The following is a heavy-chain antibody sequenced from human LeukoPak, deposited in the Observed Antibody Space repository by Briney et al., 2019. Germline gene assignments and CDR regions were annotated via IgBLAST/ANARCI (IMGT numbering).Heavy chain of an antibody. V-gene: IGHV3-9*01. D-gene: IGHD6-19*01. CDR1: GFTFDDYA. CDR2: ISWNSGSI. CDR3: AKDISGRGYYYYYYGMDA. Sequence: GGSLRLSCAASGFTFDDYAMHWVRQAPGKGLEWVSGISWNSGSIGYADSVKGRFTISRDNAKNSLYLQMNSLRAEDTALYYCAKDISGRGYYYYYYGMDAWGQGTTVTVSS. J-gene: IGHJ6*02.